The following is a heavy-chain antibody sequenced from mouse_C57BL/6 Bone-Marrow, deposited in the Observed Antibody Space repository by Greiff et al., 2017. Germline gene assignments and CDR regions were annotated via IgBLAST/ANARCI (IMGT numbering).Heavy chain of an antibody. V-gene: IGHV5-6*01. CDR3: ARPCPYYYEGYYFDY. CDR1: GFTFSSYG. D-gene: IGHD1-1*01. Sequence: EVQRVESGGDLVKPGGSLKLSCAASGFTFSSYGMSWVRQTPDKRLEWVATISSGGSYTYYPDSVKGRFTISRDNAKNTLYLQMSSLKSEDTAMYYCARPCPYYYEGYYFDYWGQGTTLTVSS. J-gene: IGHJ2*01. CDR2: ISSGGSYT.